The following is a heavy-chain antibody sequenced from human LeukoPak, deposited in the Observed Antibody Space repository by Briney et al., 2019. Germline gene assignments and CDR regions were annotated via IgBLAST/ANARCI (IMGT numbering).Heavy chain of an antibody. CDR2: ISWNSGSI. CDR3: SRATVTTYDAFDI. J-gene: IGHJ3*02. D-gene: IGHD4-17*01. V-gene: IGHV3-9*01. Sequence: SGISWNSGSIGYADSVKGRFTISRDNAKNSLYLQMNSLRAEDTALYYCSRATVTTYDAFDIWGQGTMVTVSS.